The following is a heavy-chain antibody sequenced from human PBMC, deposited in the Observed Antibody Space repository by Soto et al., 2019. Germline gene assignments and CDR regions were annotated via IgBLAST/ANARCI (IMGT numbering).Heavy chain of an antibody. V-gene: IGHV4-34*01. CDR1: GGSFSGYY. Sequence: SETLSLTCAVYGGSFSGYYWSWIRQPPGKGLEWIGEINHSGSTNYNPSLKSRVTISVDTSKNQFSLKLSSVTAADTAVYYCARVHKYQLLRGYYYYMDVWGKGTTVTVSS. CDR2: INHSGST. CDR3: ARVHKYQLLRGYYYYMDV. D-gene: IGHD2-2*01. J-gene: IGHJ6*03.